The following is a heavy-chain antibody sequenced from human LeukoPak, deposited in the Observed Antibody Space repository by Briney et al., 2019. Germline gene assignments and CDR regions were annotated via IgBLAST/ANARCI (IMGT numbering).Heavy chain of an antibody. V-gene: IGHV3-23*01. J-gene: IGHJ4*02. CDR3: AKEDDSSGYQTPYYFDY. CDR1: GFTFSIYA. D-gene: IGHD3-22*01. CDR2: ISGSGGTT. Sequence: GGSLRLSCAASGFTFSIYATTWVRQAPGKGLEWVSGISGSGGTTYYADSVKGRFTISRDNSKNTLYLQMNSLRAEDTAVYYCAKEDDSSGYQTPYYFDYWGQGALVTVSS.